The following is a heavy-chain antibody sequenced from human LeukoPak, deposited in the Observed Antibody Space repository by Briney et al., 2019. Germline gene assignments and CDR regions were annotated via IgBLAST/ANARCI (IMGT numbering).Heavy chain of an antibody. Sequence: PSETLSLTCTVSGASISSYCWTWVRQPPGKGPEWIGYISNSGSTNYNPSLKSRVTISEDTSRNQFSLKLTSVTAADTAVYYCARGRGTAYCSSTSCSGPYYGMDVWGQGTTVTVSS. D-gene: IGHD2-2*01. CDR3: ARGRGTAYCSSTSCSGPYYGMDV. CDR1: GASISSYC. J-gene: IGHJ6*02. CDR2: ISNSGST. V-gene: IGHV4-4*09.